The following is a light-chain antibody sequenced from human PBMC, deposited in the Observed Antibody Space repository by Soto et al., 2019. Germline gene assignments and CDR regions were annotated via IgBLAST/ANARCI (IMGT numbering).Light chain of an antibody. CDR3: QQYNIWPQT. J-gene: IGKJ1*01. CDR1: QSLRRS. CDR2: GAS. Sequence: VMTQSPATLSVSPGERATLSCRASQSLRRSLAWYQQKPGQAPRLLIYGASTRATGIPARFSGSGSGTEFTLTISSLQSEDFAVYFCQQYNIWPQTFGQGTKVEIK. V-gene: IGKV3-15*01.